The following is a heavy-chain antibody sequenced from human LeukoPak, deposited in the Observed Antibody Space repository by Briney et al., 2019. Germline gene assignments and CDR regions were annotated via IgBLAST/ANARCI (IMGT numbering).Heavy chain of an antibody. Sequence: PGGSLRLSCAASGFFFSSYGMNWVRQVPGKGLEWISYISISGSTIIYADSVKGRFTISRDNAKNSLYLQMDSLRAEDTAVYYCARLDYYRGAGSYGGDYWGQGTLVTVSS. D-gene: IGHD3-10*01. CDR2: ISISGSTI. CDR3: ARLDYYRGAGSYGGDY. CDR1: GFFFSSYG. J-gene: IGHJ4*02. V-gene: IGHV3-48*01.